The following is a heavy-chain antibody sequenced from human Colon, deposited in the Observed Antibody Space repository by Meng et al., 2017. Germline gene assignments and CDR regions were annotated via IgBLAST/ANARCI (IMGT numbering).Heavy chain of an antibody. CDR1: VASISNADYY. Sequence: QVQLQESGPRLVTPSQTLSLTCTVSVASISNADYYWSWIRQPPGKGLEWIGYIYYIGSTYYNPSLKSRVAISVDTSRNQFSLRLNSVTDADTAVYYCARVGGCSGNSCSYRLSDYWGQGTLVTVSS. CDR2: IYYIGST. V-gene: IGHV4-30-4*01. J-gene: IGHJ4*02. D-gene: IGHD2-15*01. CDR3: ARVGGCSGNSCSYRLSDY.